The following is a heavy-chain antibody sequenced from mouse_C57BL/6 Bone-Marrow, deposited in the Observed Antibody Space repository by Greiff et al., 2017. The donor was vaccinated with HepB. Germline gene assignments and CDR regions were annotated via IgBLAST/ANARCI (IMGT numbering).Heavy chain of an antibody. Sequence: VQLQQSGPELVKPGASVKISCKASGYSFTGYYMNWVKQSPEKSLEWIGEINPSTGGTTYNQKFKAKATLTVYKSSSTAYMQLKSLTSEDSAVYYCARPLWPFYYAMDYWGQGTSVTVSS. V-gene: IGHV1-42*01. D-gene: IGHD1-1*02. CDR1: GYSFTGYY. CDR2: INPSTGGT. J-gene: IGHJ4*01. CDR3: ARPLWPFYYAMDY.